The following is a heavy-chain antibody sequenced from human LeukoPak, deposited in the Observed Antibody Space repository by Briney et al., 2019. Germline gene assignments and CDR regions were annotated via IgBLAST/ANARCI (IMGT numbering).Heavy chain of an antibody. CDR2: IYYSGST. CDR1: GGSISSYY. D-gene: IGHD1-1*01. CDR3: ARAAVTTGNYFDY. V-gene: IGHV4-59*01. J-gene: IGHJ4*02. Sequence: SETLSLTCTVSGGSISSYYWSWIRQPPGKGLEWIGYIYYSGSTNYNPSLKSRVTISVDTSKNQFSPKLSSVTAADTAVYYCARAAVTTGNYFDYWGQGTLVTVSS.